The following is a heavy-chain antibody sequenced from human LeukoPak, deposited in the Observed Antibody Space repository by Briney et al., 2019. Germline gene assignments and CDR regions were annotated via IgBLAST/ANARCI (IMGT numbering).Heavy chain of an antibody. V-gene: IGHV3-23*01. CDR3: AKDPHYAHCSGGSCSFWGY. D-gene: IGHD2-15*01. Sequence: GGSLRLSCAAAGFTFSSYAMSWVRQAPGKGLELVSAISGGGGSTYYADSVKGRFTISRDNSKDTLYLQMNSLRAEDTAVYYCAKDPHYAHCSGGSCSFWGYWGQGTLVTVSS. CDR1: GFTFSSYA. J-gene: IGHJ4*02. CDR2: ISGGGGST.